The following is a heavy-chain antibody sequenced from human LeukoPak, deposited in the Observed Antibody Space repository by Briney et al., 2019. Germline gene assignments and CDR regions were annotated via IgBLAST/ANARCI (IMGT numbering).Heavy chain of an antibody. CDR3: AREILWFSFDP. CDR2: IYHSGST. D-gene: IGHD3-10*01. V-gene: IGHV4-38-2*02. CDR1: GYSISSGYY. Sequence: SETLSLTCTVSGYSISSGYYWGWIRQPPGKGLEWIGSIYHSGSTYYNPSLKSRVTISVDTSKNQFSLKLSSVTAADTAVYYCAREILWFSFDPWGQGTLVTVSS. J-gene: IGHJ5*02.